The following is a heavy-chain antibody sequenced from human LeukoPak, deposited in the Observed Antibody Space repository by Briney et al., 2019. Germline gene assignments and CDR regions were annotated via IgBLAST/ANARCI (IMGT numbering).Heavy chain of an antibody. CDR3: ARDHCSSTSCPLNWFDP. J-gene: IGHJ5*02. D-gene: IGHD2-2*01. Sequence: WASVKVSCKASGYTFTSYGISWVRQAPGQGLEWMGWISAYNGNTNYAQELQGRVTMTTDTSTSTAYMELRGLRSDDTAVYYCARDHCSSTSCPLNWFDPWGQGTLVTVSS. CDR1: GYTFTSYG. V-gene: IGHV1-18*01. CDR2: ISAYNGNT.